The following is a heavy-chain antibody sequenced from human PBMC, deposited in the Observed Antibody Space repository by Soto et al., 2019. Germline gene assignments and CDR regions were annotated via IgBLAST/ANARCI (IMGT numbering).Heavy chain of an antibody. CDR1: GGTFVRHV. V-gene: IGHV1-69*09. CDR2: INPLSGIP. CDR3: AAPACAATWCSPSHNLDH. J-gene: IGHJ4*02. Sequence: QVQLVQSGAEVKKPESSVQVSCKTSGGTFVRHVLSWVRQAPGQGPEWMGKINPLSGIPNYAQKFQDRVTFTADTDSSTAYMELSSLRSDDTAVYYCAAPACAATWCSPSHNLDHWGQGTLVTVSS. D-gene: IGHD2-2*01.